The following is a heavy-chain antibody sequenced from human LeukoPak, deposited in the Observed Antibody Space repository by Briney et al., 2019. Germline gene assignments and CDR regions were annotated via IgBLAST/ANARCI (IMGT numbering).Heavy chain of an antibody. CDR2: IYSGGST. CDR3: ARDSRFLEWSTYNWFDP. J-gene: IGHJ5*02. V-gene: IGHV3-53*01. CDR1: GFTVSSNY. Sequence: GGSLRLSCAASGFTVSSNYMSWVRQAPGKGLEWVSVIYSGGSTYYADSVKGRFTISRDNSKNTLYLQMNSLRAEDTAVYYCARDSRFLEWSTYNWFDPWGQGTLVTVSS. D-gene: IGHD3-3*01.